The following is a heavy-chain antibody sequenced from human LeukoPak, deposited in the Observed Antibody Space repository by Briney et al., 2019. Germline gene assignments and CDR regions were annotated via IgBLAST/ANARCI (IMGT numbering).Heavy chain of an antibody. CDR3: ARVSAVAGTGAYFDY. Sequence: SETLSLTCTVSGGXVSSGSYYWSWIRQPPGKGLEWIGYIYYSGSTNYNPSLKSRVTISVDTSKNQFSLKLSSVTAADTAVYYCARVSAVAGTGAYFDYWGQGTLVTVSS. V-gene: IGHV4-61*01. D-gene: IGHD6-19*01. J-gene: IGHJ4*02. CDR2: IYYSGST. CDR1: GGXVSSGSYY.